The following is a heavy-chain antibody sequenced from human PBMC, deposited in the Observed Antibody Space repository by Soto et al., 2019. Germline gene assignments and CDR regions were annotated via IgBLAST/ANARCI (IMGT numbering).Heavy chain of an antibody. D-gene: IGHD6-19*01. CDR2: ISSSSSTI. Sequence: VSLRLSGAASGFTFSSYSMNWVRQAPGEGLEWVSYISSSSSTIYYADSVKGRLTISRDNAKKSLYLQMNSLRDEATAVYYGARDELVAGTEMDYCYWGMDVWGQGTRVTVSS. V-gene: IGHV3-48*02. J-gene: IGHJ6*02. CDR1: GFTFSSYS. CDR3: ARDELVAGTEMDYCYWGMDV.